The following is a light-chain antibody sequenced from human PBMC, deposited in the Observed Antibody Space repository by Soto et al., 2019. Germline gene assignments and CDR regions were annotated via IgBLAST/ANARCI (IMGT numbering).Light chain of an antibody. CDR3: HQTHNCPLT. CDR2: GAS. Sequence: EVLMTQSPSTLSVSPGDTVTLSCRASQSVSTYLAWYQQRPGQPPRLVISGASTWGTGIPARFSAGGSGTKFFLTISSLQSYDSALYFCHQTHNCPLTFGHGTKAEFK. J-gene: IGKJ3*01. CDR1: QSVSTY. V-gene: IGKV3-15*01.